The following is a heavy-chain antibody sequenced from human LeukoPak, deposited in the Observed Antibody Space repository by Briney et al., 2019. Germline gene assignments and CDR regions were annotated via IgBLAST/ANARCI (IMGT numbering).Heavy chain of an antibody. J-gene: IGHJ4*02. V-gene: IGHV3-74*01. CDR1: GFTFNSYL. CDR2: INSDGSRT. CDR3: ARGEWELLMVIGYY. Sequence: GGSLRLSCAASGFTFNSYLMHWVRQAPGKGLVWVSRINSDGSRTSYADSVKGRFTISRDNAKNTLYLQMNSLRAEDTAVYYCARGEWELLMVIGYYWGQGTLVTVSS. D-gene: IGHD1-26*01.